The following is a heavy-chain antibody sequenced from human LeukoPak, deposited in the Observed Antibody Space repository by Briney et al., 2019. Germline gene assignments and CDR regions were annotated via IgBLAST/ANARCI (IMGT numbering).Heavy chain of an antibody. V-gene: IGHV3-49*03. Sequence: GGSLRLSCTASGFTFGDYAMSWFRQAPGKGLEWVGLIRSKAYGGTTEYAASVKGRFTISRDDSKSIAYLQMNSLRADDTALYYCAKGDRSGWSQSLDYWGQGTLITVSS. J-gene: IGHJ4*02. CDR3: AKGDRSGWSQSLDY. D-gene: IGHD6-19*01. CDR1: GFTFGDYA. CDR2: IRSKAYGGTT.